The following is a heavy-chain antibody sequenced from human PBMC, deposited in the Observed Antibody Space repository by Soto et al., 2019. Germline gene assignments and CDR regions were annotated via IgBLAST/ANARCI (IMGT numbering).Heavy chain of an antibody. Sequence: QPGGSLRLSCVISGFTFNSYAMTWVRQAPGKGLEWVSTLNGRATEKYHADSVRGRFTISRDNSKSTLYLQMNSLRAEDSAIYYCAKGYSDSSWSHLDFWGQGTLVTVSS. D-gene: IGHD6-13*01. J-gene: IGHJ4*02. CDR1: GFTFNSYA. CDR2: LNGRATEK. CDR3: AKGYSDSSWSHLDF. V-gene: IGHV3-23*01.